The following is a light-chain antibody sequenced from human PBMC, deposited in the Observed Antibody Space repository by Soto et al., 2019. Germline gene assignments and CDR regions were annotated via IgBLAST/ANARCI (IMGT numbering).Light chain of an antibody. Sequence: QSVLTQPPSASGSPGQSVTISCTGTSSDVGGYNYVSWYQQHPGKAPNLMIYEVSKRPSGVPDRFSGSKSGNTASLTVSGLQPEDEADYYCSSYAGSNKSVFGTGTKVTVL. J-gene: IGLJ1*01. CDR3: SSYAGSNKSV. CDR2: EVS. CDR1: SSDVGGYNY. V-gene: IGLV2-8*01.